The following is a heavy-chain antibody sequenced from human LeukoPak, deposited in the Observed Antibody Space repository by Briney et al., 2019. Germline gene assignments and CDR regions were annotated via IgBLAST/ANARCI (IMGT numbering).Heavy chain of an antibody. D-gene: IGHD5-24*01. CDR2: ISGSGIST. Sequence: PGASLRLSCAASGFTFSIHAMNWVRQAPGKGLEWVSAISGSGISTYYADSVKGRFTISRDKSKNTVYLQVNSLRVEDTAVYYCAKDQFGYNKSIDCWGQGILVTVSS. CDR1: GFTFSIHA. CDR3: AKDQFGYNKSIDC. J-gene: IGHJ4*02. V-gene: IGHV3-23*01.